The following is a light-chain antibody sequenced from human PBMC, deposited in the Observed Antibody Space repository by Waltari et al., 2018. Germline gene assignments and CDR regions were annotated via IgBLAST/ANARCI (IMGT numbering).Light chain of an antibody. J-gene: IGKJ1*01. V-gene: IGKV3-20*01. CDR2: GAA. CDR1: RHFRDAY. CDR3: QQYGTSPRT. Sequence: DIVLTQSPGTLSLSPGERATLSCRASRHFRDAYIAWYQQTPGQAPRLLIYGAASRATGIPARFSGTGSGTDYTLTISRLEPEDFAVYFCQQYGTSPRTFGQGTKVEI.